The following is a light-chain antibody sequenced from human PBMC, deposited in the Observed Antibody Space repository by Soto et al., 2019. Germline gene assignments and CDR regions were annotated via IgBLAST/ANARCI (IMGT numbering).Light chain of an antibody. Sequence: QSVLTQPASVSGSPGQSITISCTGTGSDVGGYDYVSWYQHHPGKAPKVMIYEVTNRPSGVSNRFSGSKSGNTASLTISGALAQEQADYYCSSYTSSSTYVFGTGTKVTVL. CDR1: GSDVGGYDY. V-gene: IGLV2-14*01. J-gene: IGLJ1*01. CDR2: EVT. CDR3: SSYTSSSTYV.